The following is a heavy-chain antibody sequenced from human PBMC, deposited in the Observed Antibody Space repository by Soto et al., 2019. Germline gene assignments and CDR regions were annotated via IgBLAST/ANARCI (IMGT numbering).Heavy chain of an antibody. Sequence: QVQLQESGPGLVKPSETLSLTCAVSGDSVSNDNYYWSWIRQPPGKGLEWIGYIYYSGTTNYNSCLKSRLSLSVDMAKNQCPLKLASVTAADTAVYFCARSQRGRTAFTFDYWGQGALVTVSS. CDR1: GDSVSNDNYY. CDR3: ARSQRGRTAFTFDY. J-gene: IGHJ4*02. CDR2: IYYSGTT. D-gene: IGHD3-16*01. V-gene: IGHV4-61*01.